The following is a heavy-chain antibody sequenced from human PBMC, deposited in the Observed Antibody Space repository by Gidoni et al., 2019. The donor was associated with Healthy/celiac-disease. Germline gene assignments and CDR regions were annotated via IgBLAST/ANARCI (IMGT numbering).Heavy chain of an antibody. Sequence: QVQLQQWGAGLLKPSATLSLTCAVYGGSFSGYYWSWIRQPPVKGLEWIGEINHSGSTNYNPSLKSRVTISVDTSKNQFSLKLSSVTAADTAVYYCARGRYSSSWYPTRAEYFQHWGQGNLVTVSS. V-gene: IGHV4-34*01. J-gene: IGHJ1*01. CDR1: GGSFSGYY. CDR2: INHSGST. CDR3: ARGRYSSSWYPTRAEYFQH. D-gene: IGHD6-13*01.